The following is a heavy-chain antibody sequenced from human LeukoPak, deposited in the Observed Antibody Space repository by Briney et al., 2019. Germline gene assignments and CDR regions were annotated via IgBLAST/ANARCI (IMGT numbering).Heavy chain of an antibody. CDR2: ISSKAYGGTT. CDR1: GFTFGDYA. J-gene: IGHJ6*02. CDR3: TRDRYSGYDYYYYYGMDV. Sequence: GGSLRLSCTASGFTFGDYAMSWFRQAPGKGLEWVGFISSKAYGGTTEYAASVKGRFTISRDDSKSIAYLQMNSLKTEDTAVYYCTRDRYSGYDYYYYYGMDVWGQGTTVTVSS. V-gene: IGHV3-49*03. D-gene: IGHD5-12*01.